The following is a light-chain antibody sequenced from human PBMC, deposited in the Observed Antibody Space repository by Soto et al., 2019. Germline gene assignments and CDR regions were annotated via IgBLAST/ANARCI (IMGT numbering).Light chain of an antibody. CDR3: SSYAGNKNV. V-gene: IGLV2-8*01. CDR1: SSDVGGYNY. Sequence: QSVLTQPPSASGSPGQSVTISCTGTSSDVGGYNYVSRYQQHPGKAPKLMIYEVSKRPSGVPDRFSGSKSGNTASLTVSGLQAEDEADYYCSSYAGNKNVFGTGTKVTVL. CDR2: EVS. J-gene: IGLJ1*01.